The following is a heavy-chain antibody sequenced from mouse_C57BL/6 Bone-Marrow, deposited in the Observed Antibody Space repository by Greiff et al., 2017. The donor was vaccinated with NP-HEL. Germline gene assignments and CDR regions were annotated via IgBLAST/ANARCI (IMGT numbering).Heavy chain of an antibody. D-gene: IGHD1-1*01. CDR3: ASPITTVVAPWFAY. CDR1: GFSLTSYG. J-gene: IGHJ3*01. CDR2: IWSGGST. Sequence: QVQLQQSGPGLVQPSQSLSITCTVSGFSLTSYGVHWVRQSPGKGLEWLGVIWSGGSTDYNAAFISRLSISKDNSKCQVFFKMNSLQADDTAIYYCASPITTVVAPWFAYWGQGTLVTVSA. V-gene: IGHV2-2*01.